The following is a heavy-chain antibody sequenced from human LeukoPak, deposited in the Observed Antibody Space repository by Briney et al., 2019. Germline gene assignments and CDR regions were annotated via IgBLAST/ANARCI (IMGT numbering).Heavy chain of an antibody. CDR2: IYPGDSDT. CDR1: GYSFTKYW. J-gene: IGHJ4*02. D-gene: IGHD6-13*01. V-gene: IGHV5-51*01. CDR3: ARHGGSWYSTIDY. Sequence: RESLKISCMGFGYSFTKYWIGWVRQMPGKGLEWMGIIYPGDSDTRYSSSFEGQVTISVDKSISTAYLQWSSLKASDTAMYYCARHGGSWYSTIDYWGQGTLVTVSS.